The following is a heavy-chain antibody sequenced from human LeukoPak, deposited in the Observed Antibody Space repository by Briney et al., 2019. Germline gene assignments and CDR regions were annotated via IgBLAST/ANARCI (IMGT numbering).Heavy chain of an antibody. CDR1: GYRFTDYW. Sequence: GESLKISCKGSGYRFTDYWIGWVRQLPGKGLEWMGIIYPGDSDTSYSPSFQGQVTISADKSISTAYLQWSSLKASDTAMYYCARLHSGTYLGDYWGQGTLVTISS. J-gene: IGHJ4*02. CDR2: IYPGDSDT. V-gene: IGHV5-51*01. CDR3: ARLHSGTYLGDY. D-gene: IGHD1-26*01.